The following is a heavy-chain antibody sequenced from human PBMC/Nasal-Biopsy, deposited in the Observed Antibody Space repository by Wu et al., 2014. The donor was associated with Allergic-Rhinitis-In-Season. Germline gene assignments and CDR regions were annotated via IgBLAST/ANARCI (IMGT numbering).Heavy chain of an antibody. V-gene: IGHV4-39*07. D-gene: IGHD6-13*01. J-gene: IGHJ1*01. Sequence: TLSLTCTVSGVSITINTYYWGWVRQPPGQGLEWIGSLHHTEGTYHNPSLKSRVTLSGDRSKNQFSLKMSSVTAADTALYYCARGTAAGSSQGFQHWGQGTLVTVSS. CDR3: ARGTAAGSSQGFQH. CDR1: GVSITINTYY. CDR2: LHHTEGT.